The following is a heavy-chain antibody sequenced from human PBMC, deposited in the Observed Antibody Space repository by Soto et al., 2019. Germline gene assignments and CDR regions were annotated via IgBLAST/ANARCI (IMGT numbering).Heavy chain of an antibody. J-gene: IGHJ4*02. Sequence: GGSLRLSCEASGFTFAAYDMNWVRQAPGKGLEWVSVVNGNGGSTYYADSVKGRFSISRDDSKNTAYLQMNSLRAEDTAVYYCRAYSYGQGVDYWGQGTLVTDSS. CDR2: VNGNGGST. V-gene: IGHV3-23*01. CDR1: GFTFAAYD. D-gene: IGHD5-18*01. CDR3: RAYSYGQGVDY.